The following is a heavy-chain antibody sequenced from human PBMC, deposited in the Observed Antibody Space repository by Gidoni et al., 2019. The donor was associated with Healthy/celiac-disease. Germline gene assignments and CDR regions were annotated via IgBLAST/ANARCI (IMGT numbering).Heavy chain of an antibody. Sequence: QVQLVQSGAEVTKPGASVKVSCKASGYTFTCYGISWVRQAPGQGLEWMGWISAYNGNTNYAQKLQGRVTMTTDTSTSTAYMELRSLRSDDTAVYYCARAPAAGYSYGASFDYWGQGTLVTVSS. V-gene: IGHV1-18*01. CDR3: ARAPAAGYSYGASFDY. CDR2: ISAYNGNT. D-gene: IGHD5-18*01. CDR1: GYTFTCYG. J-gene: IGHJ4*02.